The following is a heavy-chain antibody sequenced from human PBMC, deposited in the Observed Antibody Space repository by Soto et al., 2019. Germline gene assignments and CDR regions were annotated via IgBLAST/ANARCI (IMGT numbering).Heavy chain of an antibody. V-gene: IGHV3-30-3*01. Sequence: WWSLRLSCTASEFSCSSYAMHWIRQSPGKGLEWVAVISFNGNSLHYADSVKDRFTISRDNSKSTLYLQMNNMRTEDTAVYYCARTFDTITYYFDYWGQGTLVTVSS. CDR3: ARTFDTITYYFDY. J-gene: IGHJ4*02. D-gene: IGHD3-9*01. CDR2: ISFNGNSL. CDR1: EFSCSSYA.